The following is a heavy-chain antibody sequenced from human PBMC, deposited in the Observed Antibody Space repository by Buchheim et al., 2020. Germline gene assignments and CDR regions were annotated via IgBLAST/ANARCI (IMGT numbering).Heavy chain of an antibody. CDR2: IYNCGST. V-gene: IGHV4-59*01. Sequence: QVQLQESGPGLVKPSETLSLTCTVSGDSITSYYWSWIRQPPGKGLEWIGDIYNCGSTNYNPSLESRVTISVDTSKNQFSLKLSSVTAADTAVYFCARDRGDGGTIDYWGQGTL. D-gene: IGHD2-21*02. J-gene: IGHJ4*02. CDR3: ARDRGDGGTIDY. CDR1: GDSITSYY.